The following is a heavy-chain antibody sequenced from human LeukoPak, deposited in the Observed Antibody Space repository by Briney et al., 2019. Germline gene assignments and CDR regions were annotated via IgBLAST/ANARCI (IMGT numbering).Heavy chain of an antibody. CDR2: IYSGGST. CDR3: ARGYLIDY. Sequence: PGGSLRLSCAASGFTVSSNYMSWVRQAPGKGLEWVSVIYSGGSTYYADSVKGRFTISRDDSTNTLYLLMNSLRAEDTAVYYCARGYLIDYWGQGTLVTVSS. J-gene: IGHJ4*02. V-gene: IGHV3-66*01. CDR1: GFTVSSNY. D-gene: IGHD1-26*01.